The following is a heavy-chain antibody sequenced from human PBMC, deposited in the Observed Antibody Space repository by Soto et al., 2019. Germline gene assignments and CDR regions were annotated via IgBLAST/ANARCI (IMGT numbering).Heavy chain of an antibody. V-gene: IGHV4-39*01. J-gene: IGHJ4*02. CDR3: AGLLGYCSGGICYDYYFDY. CDR1: GGSISSGKYY. D-gene: IGHD2-15*01. CDR2: IYHSGS. Sequence: SETLSLTCGVSGGSISSGKYYWAWIRQPPGKGLEWIGSIYHSGSYYNPSLKSRVTMSVDTSKNQFSLTLSSVTAADTAVYYCAGLLGYCSGGICYDYYFDYWGQGTLVTVSS.